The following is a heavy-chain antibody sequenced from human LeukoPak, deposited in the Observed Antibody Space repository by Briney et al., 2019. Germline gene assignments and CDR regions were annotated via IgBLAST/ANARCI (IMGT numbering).Heavy chain of an antibody. CDR1: GYSISSGYY. D-gene: IGHD4-17*01. J-gene: IGHJ4*02. CDR3: ANTITVTTDY. Sequence: SETLSLTCTVSGYSISSGYYWGWIRQPPGKGLEWIGSIYHSGSVYYNPSLKSRVTISVDTSKNQFSLKLSSVTAADTAVYYCANTITVTTDYWGQGTLVTVSS. CDR2: IYHSGSV. V-gene: IGHV4-38-2*02.